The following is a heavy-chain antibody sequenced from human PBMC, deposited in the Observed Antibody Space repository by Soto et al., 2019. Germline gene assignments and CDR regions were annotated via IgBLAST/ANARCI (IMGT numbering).Heavy chain of an antibody. CDR1: GFTFSSYA. V-gene: IGHV3-30-3*02. J-gene: IGHJ4*02. CDR3: AKKGYSSTWYGIDY. Sequence: QVQLVESGGGVVQPGRSLRLSCAASGFTFSSYAMHWVRQAPGKGLEWVAVISYDGSNKYYADSVKGRFTISRDNSKNTLYLQMNSLRAEDTAVYYCAKKGYSSTWYGIDYWGQGTLVTVSS. D-gene: IGHD6-13*01. CDR2: ISYDGSNK.